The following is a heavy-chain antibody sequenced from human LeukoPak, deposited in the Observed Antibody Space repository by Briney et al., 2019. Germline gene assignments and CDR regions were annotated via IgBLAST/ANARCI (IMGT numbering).Heavy chain of an antibody. CDR1: GGTFSSYA. J-gene: IGHJ3*02. CDR2: IIPIFGTA. D-gene: IGHD2-2*01. CDR3: ARPVYCSSTSCFDAFDI. Sequence: GASVKVSCKASGGTFSSYAISWVRQAPGQGLEWMGGIIPIFGTANYAQKFQGRVTITADESTSTAYMELSSLGSEDTAVYYCARPVYCSSTSCFDAFDIWGQGTMVTVSS. V-gene: IGHV1-69*13.